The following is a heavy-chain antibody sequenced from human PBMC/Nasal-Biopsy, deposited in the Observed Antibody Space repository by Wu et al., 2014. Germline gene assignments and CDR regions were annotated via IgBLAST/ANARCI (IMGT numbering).Heavy chain of an antibody. CDR3: ARDRVVIRLDGMDV. V-gene: IGHV3-33*01. J-gene: IGHJ6*02. D-gene: IGHD3-3*01. CDR2: IWSDGAYE. CDR1: GFTFSAYG. Sequence: AASGFTFSAYGMHWVRQAPGKGLEWVAVIWSDGAYEDYADSVKGRFTISRDDSKNTLFLEMRSLTAEDTAVYYCARDRVVIRLDGMDVWGQGTTVTVSS.